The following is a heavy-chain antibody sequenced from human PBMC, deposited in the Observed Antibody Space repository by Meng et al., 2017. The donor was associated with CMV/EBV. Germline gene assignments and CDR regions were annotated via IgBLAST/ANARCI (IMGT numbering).Heavy chain of an antibody. CDR2: LSQDGTYT. J-gene: IGHJ4*02. CDR1: GFKFSDYV. CDR3: VREFSRDVFFDH. D-gene: IGHD3-16*01. V-gene: IGHV3-30*04. Sequence: GESLKISCAASGFKFSDYVVQWVRQAPGKVPEWLATLSQDGTYTASADSVRGRFTISRDNSRNMLYLDMSSLRVDDTAVYFCVREFSRDVFFDHWGQGTPVTVSS.